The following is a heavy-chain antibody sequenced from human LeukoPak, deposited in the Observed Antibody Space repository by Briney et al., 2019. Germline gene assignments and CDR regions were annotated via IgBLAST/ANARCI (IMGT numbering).Heavy chain of an antibody. CDR1: GGSISSYY. V-gene: IGHV4-59*08. J-gene: IGHJ6*03. CDR3: ARTRDNYYYYMDV. CDR2: IYHSGST. Sequence: SETLSLTCTVSGGSISSYYWSWIRQPPGKGLEWIGSIYHSGSTYYNPSLKSRVTISVDTSKNQFSLKLSSVTAADTAVYYCARTRDNYYYYMDVWGKGTTVTVSS.